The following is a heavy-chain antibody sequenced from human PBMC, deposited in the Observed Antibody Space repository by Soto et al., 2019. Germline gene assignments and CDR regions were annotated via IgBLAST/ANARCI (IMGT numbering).Heavy chain of an antibody. V-gene: IGHV4-38-2*01. D-gene: IGHD4-17*01. CDR3: ARGAATVTPGWFDP. CDR1: GYSTSSGYY. Sequence: PSETLSLTCAVSGYSTSSGYYWGWIRQPPGKGLEWIASIYHSGTTYHNPSLKSRVTISVDTSKNQFSLKLSSVIAADTAVYYCARGAATVTPGWFDPWGQGTLVTVSS. J-gene: IGHJ5*02. CDR2: IYHSGTT.